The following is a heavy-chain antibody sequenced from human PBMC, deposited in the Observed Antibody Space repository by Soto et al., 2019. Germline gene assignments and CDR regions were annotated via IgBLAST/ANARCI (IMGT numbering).Heavy chain of an antibody. CDR3: VVEDLGMEV. Sequence: GGSLRLSCAASGFTVSTNYRTGVRQTPGKGLEWVSIIYSNGNTYYADSVKGRFTISRDNSKSTLYLQMNSLRVDDTAVYYCVVEDLGMEVWGQGTTVTVSS. CDR2: IYSNGNT. V-gene: IGHV3-53*01. D-gene: IGHD2-15*01. CDR1: GFTVSTNY. J-gene: IGHJ6*02.